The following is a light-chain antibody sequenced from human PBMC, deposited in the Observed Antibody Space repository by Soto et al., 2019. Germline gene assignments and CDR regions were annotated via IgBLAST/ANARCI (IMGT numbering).Light chain of an antibody. Sequence: QSALTQPASVSGSPGQSITISCTGTSGDVGGYDYVSWYQIHPGKAPKLMVFEVSNRPSGVSYRFSGSKSGNTASLTISGLQAEDETDYFCSPYSMTTASLFATGPKANVL. V-gene: IGLV2-14*01. CDR2: EVS. CDR1: SGDVGGYDY. CDR3: SPYSMTTASL. J-gene: IGLJ1*01.